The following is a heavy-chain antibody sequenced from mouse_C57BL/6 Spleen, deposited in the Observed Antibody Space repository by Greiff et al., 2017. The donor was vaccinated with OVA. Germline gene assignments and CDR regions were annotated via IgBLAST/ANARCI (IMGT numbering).Heavy chain of an antibody. CDR2: IDPSDSYT. CDR1: GYTFTSYW. Sequence: QVQLQQPGAELVMPGASVKLSCKASGYTFTSYWMHWVKQRPGQGLEWIGEIDPSDSYTNYNQKFKGKSTLTVDKSSSTAYMQLSSLTSDDSAVYYCARWIYYDYDGYFDVWGTGTTVTVSS. D-gene: IGHD2-4*01. CDR3: ARWIYYDYDGYFDV. V-gene: IGHV1-69*01. J-gene: IGHJ1*03.